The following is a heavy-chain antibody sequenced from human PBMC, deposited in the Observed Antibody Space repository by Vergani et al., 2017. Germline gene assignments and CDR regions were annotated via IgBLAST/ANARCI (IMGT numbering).Heavy chain of an antibody. Sequence: QVQLVQSGAEVKKPGASVKVSCKASGYTFTSYGISWVRQAPGQGLEWMGWISAYNGNTNYEQKLQGRVTMTTDTSTSTAYMELRSLRSDDTAVYYCARVIDCTNGVCYTGNDLDYWGQGTLVTVSS. V-gene: IGHV1-18*01. CDR2: ISAYNGNT. CDR1: GYTFTSYG. J-gene: IGHJ4*02. D-gene: IGHD2-8*01. CDR3: ARVIDCTNGVCYTGNDLDY.